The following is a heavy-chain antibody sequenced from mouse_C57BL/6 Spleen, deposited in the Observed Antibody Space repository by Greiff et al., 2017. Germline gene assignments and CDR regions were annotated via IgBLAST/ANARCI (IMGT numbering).Heavy chain of an antibody. Sequence: QVTLKESGPGILQPSQTLSLTCSFSGFSLSTFGMGVGWIRPPSGKGLEWLAHIWWDDDKYYNPALKSRLTISKDTSKNQVVLKIANVDTADTATYYCARPTAQATGLYYAMDYWGQGTSVTVSS. CDR2: IWWDDDK. V-gene: IGHV8-8*01. D-gene: IGHD3-2*02. J-gene: IGHJ4*01. CDR1: GFSLSTFGMG. CDR3: ARPTAQATGLYYAMDY.